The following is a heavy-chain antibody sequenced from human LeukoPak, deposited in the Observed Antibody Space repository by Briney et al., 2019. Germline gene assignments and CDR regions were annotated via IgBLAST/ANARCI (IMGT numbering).Heavy chain of an antibody. D-gene: IGHD3-3*01. J-gene: IGHJ4*02. Sequence: SETLSLTCTVSGGSISSYYWSWIRQPPGKGLEWIGYIYYSGSTNYNPSPKSRVTISVDTSKNQFSLKLSSVTAADTAVYYCARIHTKYYDFWTTRYYFDYWGQGTLVTVSS. CDR2: IYYSGST. CDR3: ARIHTKYYDFWTTRYYFDY. CDR1: GGSISSYY. V-gene: IGHV4-59*01.